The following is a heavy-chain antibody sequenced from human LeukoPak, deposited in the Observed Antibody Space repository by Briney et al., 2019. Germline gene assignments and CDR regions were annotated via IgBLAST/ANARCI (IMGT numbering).Heavy chain of an antibody. D-gene: IGHD3-22*01. V-gene: IGHV4-34*01. CDR2: INHSGST. Sequence: PSETLSLTCAVYGGSFSGYYWSWIRQPPGKGLEWIGEINHSGSTNYNPSLKSRVTISVDTSKNQFSLKLSSVTAADTAVYYCARGVDSSGYYLSWGQGTLVTVSS. CDR3: ARGVDSSGYYLS. J-gene: IGHJ5*02. CDR1: GGSFSGYY.